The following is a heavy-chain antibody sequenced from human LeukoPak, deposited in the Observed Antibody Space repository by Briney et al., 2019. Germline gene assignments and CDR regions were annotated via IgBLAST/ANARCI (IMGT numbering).Heavy chain of an antibody. V-gene: IGHV1-18*01. Sequence: ASVKVSCKASGYTFTSYGISWVRQAPGQGLEWMGWISAYNGNTNYAQKLQGRVTMTTGTSTSTAYMELRSLRSDDTAVYYCAREGLGYCSSTSCSKRRFDYWGQGTLVTVSS. J-gene: IGHJ4*02. CDR1: GYTFTSYG. CDR2: ISAYNGNT. CDR3: AREGLGYCSSTSCSKRRFDY. D-gene: IGHD2-2*01.